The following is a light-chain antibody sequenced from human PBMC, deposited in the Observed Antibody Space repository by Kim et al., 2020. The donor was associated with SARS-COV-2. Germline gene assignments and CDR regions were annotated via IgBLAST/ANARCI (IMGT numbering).Light chain of an antibody. Sequence: ENVLTQSPGTLSLSPGERATLSCRASQSVGSNYLAWYQQKPGQAPRLLIYGASSRATGIPDRFSGRGSGTDFTLSISRVEPEDFAVYYCQDYTYPVTFGQGTRLEIK. CDR3: QDYTYPVT. V-gene: IGKV3-20*01. CDR1: QSVGSNY. CDR2: GAS. J-gene: IGKJ5*01.